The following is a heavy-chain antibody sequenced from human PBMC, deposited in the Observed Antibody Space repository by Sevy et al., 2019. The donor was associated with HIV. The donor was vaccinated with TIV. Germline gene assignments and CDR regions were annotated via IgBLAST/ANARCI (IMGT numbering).Heavy chain of an antibody. V-gene: IGHV3-74*01. J-gene: IGHJ3*02. CDR1: GFTFSTYW. D-gene: IGHD1-26*01. CDR3: ARESRGSLEGFDI. CDR2: INSDGNYR. Sequence: GGSLRLSCAASGFTFSTYWMHWVRQAPGKGLVWVSRINSDGNYRSYVESVEGRFTISRDNAQSTLFLQMSSLRVEDTAVYYCARESRGSLEGFDIWGQGTMVTVSS.